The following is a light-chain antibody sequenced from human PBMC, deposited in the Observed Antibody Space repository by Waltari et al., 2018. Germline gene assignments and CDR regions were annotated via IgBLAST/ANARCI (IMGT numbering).Light chain of an antibody. V-gene: IGLV3-19*01. CDR2: GEN. CDR1: SLGTYF. Sequence: SSELTQDPAVSVALGQTVSITCQGDSLGTYFPTWYQQKPGQAPVLVFYGENNRPSGIPDRFSASRSGNTASLIITGAQAEDEADYYCQSRDSSANGVFGGGTKLTVL. CDR3: QSRDSSANGV. J-gene: IGLJ3*02.